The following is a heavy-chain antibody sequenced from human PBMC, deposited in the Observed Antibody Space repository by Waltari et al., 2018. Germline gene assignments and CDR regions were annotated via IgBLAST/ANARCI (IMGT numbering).Heavy chain of an antibody. CDR3: ASPMYYYDSSGYSASRFDY. V-gene: IGHV1-69*06. CDR1: YA. J-gene: IGHJ4*02. D-gene: IGHD3-22*01. Sequence: YAISWVRQAPGQGLEWMGGIIPIFGTANYAQKFQGRVTITADKSTSTAYMELSSLRSEDTAVYYCASPMYYYDSSGYSASRFDYWGQGTLVTVSS. CDR2: IIPIFGTA.